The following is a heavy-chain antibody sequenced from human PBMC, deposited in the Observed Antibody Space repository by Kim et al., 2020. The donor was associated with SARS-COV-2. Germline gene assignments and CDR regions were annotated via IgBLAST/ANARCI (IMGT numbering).Heavy chain of an antibody. CDR1: GFTFSSYA. CDR2: ISGSGGST. V-gene: IGHV3-23*01. D-gene: IGHD6-6*01. J-gene: IGHJ4*02. CDR3: AKESGSSSGGILLEFDY. Sequence: GGSLRLSCAASGFTFSSYAMSWVRQAPGKGLEWVSAISGSGGSTYYADSVKGRFTISRDNAKNTLYLQMNSLRAEDTAVYYCAKESGSSSGGILLEFDYWGQGTLVTVSS.